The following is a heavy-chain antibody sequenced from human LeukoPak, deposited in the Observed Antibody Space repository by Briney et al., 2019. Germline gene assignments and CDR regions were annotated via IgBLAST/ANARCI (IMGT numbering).Heavy chain of an antibody. Sequence: SETLSLTCTVSGGSISSYYWSWIRQPPGKGLEWIGYIYYSGSTNYNPSLKSRVTISVDTYKNQFSLKLSSVTAADTAVYYCARDGYGHIDYWGQGTLVTVSS. D-gene: IGHD5-12*01. CDR1: GGSISSYY. V-gene: IGHV4-59*01. J-gene: IGHJ4*02. CDR2: IYYSGST. CDR3: ARDGYGHIDY.